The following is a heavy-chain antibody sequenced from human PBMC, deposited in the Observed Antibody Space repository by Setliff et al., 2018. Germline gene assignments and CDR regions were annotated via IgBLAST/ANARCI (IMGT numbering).Heavy chain of an antibody. CDR3: ARSGYYDFWSGFLNDAFDI. CDR2: INHSGST. D-gene: IGHD3-3*01. Sequence: SETLSLTCAVYGGSFSGYYWSWIRQPPGKGLEWIGEINHSGSTNYNPPLKSRVTISVDTSKNQFSLKLSSVTAADTAVYYCARSGYYDFWSGFLNDAFDIWGQGTMVTVSS. J-gene: IGHJ3*02. V-gene: IGHV4-34*01. CDR1: GGSFSGYY.